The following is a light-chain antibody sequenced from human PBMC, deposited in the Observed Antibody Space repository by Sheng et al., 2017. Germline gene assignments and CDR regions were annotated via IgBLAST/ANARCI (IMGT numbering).Light chain of an antibody. Sequence: QLVLTQSPSASASLGASVKLTCTLSSGHSSYAIAWHQQQSEKGPRYLMKLSSDGSHSKGDGIPDRFSGSSSGAERYLTISSLQSEDEADYYCQTWGTGIQVFGGGTKLTV. CDR1: SGHSSYA. J-gene: IGLJ2*01. V-gene: IGLV4-69*01. CDR3: QTWGTGIQV. CDR2: LSSDGSH.